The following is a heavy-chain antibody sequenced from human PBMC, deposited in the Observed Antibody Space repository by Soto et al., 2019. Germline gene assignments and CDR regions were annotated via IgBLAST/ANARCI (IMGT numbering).Heavy chain of an antibody. V-gene: IGHV3-11*06. Sequence: QVQLVESGGGLVKPGGSLRLSCAASGFTFSDYYMSWIRQAPGKGLEWVSYISSSSSYTNYADSVKGRFTITRDNAKNSWYLQMNGLRAEDTAVYYCARVSRPPRDSPRYCSSTSCYTGGKPSWFDPWGQGTLVTVSS. CDR3: ARVSRPPRDSPRYCSSTSCYTGGKPSWFDP. D-gene: IGHD2-2*02. J-gene: IGHJ5*02. CDR1: GFTFSDYY. CDR2: ISSSSSYT.